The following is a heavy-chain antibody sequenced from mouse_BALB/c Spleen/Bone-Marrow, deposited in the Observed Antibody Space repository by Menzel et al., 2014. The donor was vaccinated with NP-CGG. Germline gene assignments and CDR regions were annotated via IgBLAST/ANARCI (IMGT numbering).Heavy chain of an antibody. CDR3: ARGDWAWFVY. D-gene: IGHD4-1*01. Sequence: EVKLMESGGGLVQPGGSLKLSCAASGFDFSRYWMSWVRQAPGKGLEWIGEINPDSSTINYTPSLKDKFIISRDNAKNTLYLQMSKVRSEDTALYYCARGDWAWFVYWGQGTLVTVSA. CDR2: INPDSSTI. J-gene: IGHJ3*01. CDR1: GFDFSRYW. V-gene: IGHV4-1*02.